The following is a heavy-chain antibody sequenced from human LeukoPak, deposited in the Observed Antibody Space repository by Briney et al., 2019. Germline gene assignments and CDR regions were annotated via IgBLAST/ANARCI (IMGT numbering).Heavy chain of an antibody. V-gene: IGHV3-21*04. CDR3: VRGEVTYSLDY. J-gene: IGHJ4*02. Sequence: GGSLRLSCAASGFTFSSYSMNWVRQAPGKGLEWVSSISSSSSYIYYADSVKGRFTISRDKAKTSLFLQMNSLRVDDTALYYCVRGEVTYSLDYWGQGTLVIVSA. CDR1: GFTFSSYS. D-gene: IGHD2-15*01. CDR2: ISSSSSYI.